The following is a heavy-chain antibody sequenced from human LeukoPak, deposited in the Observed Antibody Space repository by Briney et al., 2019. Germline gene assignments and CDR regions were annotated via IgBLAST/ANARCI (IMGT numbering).Heavy chain of an antibody. J-gene: IGHJ4*02. CDR3: AKDLDGDTAMTTDY. D-gene: IGHD5-18*01. CDR1: GFTFSSCA. V-gene: IGHV3-23*01. Sequence: GGSLRLSCAASGFTFSSCAMSWVRQAPGKGLEWVSAISGSGGSTYYADSVKGRFTISRDNSKNTLHLQMNILRAEDTAVYFCAKDLDGDTAMTTDYWGQGTLVTVSS. CDR2: ISGSGGST.